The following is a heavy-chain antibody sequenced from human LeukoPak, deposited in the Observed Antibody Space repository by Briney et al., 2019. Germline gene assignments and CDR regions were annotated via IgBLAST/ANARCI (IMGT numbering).Heavy chain of an antibody. V-gene: IGHV4-31*03. J-gene: IGHJ5*02. D-gene: IGHD3-22*01. CDR1: GVSISSGGFY. Sequence: PSETLSLTCSVSGVSISSGGFYWSWIRQLPGKGLEWIGYIYYTGTTYYNPPLRTRVIISVDTSKNQFSLKVNSVTASDTAVYYCSTSDDSSGYLTSFDPWGQGTLVTVSS. CDR3: STSDDSSGYLTSFDP. CDR2: IYYTGTT.